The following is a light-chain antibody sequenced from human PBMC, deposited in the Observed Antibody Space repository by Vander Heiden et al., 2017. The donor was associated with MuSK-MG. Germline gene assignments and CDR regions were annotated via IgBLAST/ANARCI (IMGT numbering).Light chain of an antibody. CDR2: DDG. V-gene: IGLV3-21*03. CDR3: QVWDGSSGHV. Sequence: SSVLTQSPSVSVAPGMTARISCGGDSIWSKSVHWYQQKPGQAPVLVVYDDGDRPSGIPERFSGSNSGNTATLTITRVEAGDEADYYCQVWDGSSGHVFGSGTKVTVL. J-gene: IGLJ1*01. CDR1: SIWSKS.